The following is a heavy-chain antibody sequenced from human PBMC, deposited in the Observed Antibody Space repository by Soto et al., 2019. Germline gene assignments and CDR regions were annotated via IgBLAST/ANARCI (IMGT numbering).Heavy chain of an antibody. V-gene: IGHV4-31*03. Sequence: QVQLQESGPGLVKPSQTLSLTCTVSGGSISSGGYYWSWIRQHPGKGLEWIGYIYYSGSTYYNPSLKSRVTISVDTSKNQFSLKLSSVTAADTAVYYCARDSLGYCSGGSCYSVGMDVWGQGPTVTVSS. J-gene: IGHJ6*02. D-gene: IGHD2-15*01. CDR2: IYYSGST. CDR3: ARDSLGYCSGGSCYSVGMDV. CDR1: GGSISSGGYY.